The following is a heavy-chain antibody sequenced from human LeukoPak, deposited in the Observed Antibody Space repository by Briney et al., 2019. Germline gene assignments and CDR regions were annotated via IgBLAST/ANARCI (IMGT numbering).Heavy chain of an antibody. D-gene: IGHD4-17*01. Sequence: PGGSLRLSCAASGFTFSTFAMIWVRQPPGKGLEWVSSIFPSGGEIHYADSVRGRFTISRDNSKSTLSLQMNSLRAEDTAVYYCARGTVTTRGGFYYYMDVWGKGTTVTVSS. V-gene: IGHV3-23*01. CDR1: GFTFSTFA. J-gene: IGHJ6*03. CDR3: ARGTVTTRGGFYYYMDV. CDR2: IFPSGGEI.